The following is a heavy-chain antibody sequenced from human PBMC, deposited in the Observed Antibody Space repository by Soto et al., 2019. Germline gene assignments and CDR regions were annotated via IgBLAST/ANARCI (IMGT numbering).Heavy chain of an antibody. V-gene: IGHV3-30-3*01. CDR2: ISYDGSNK. J-gene: IGHJ4*02. CDR3: ARGPSSLTRFDY. CDR1: GFTFSSYA. D-gene: IGHD2-2*01. Sequence: PGGSLRLSCAASGFTFSSYAMHWVRQAPGKGLDWAAVISYDGSNKYYADSVKGRFTISRDNSKNTLYPQVNSRGAEDTAVYYCARGPSSLTRFDYCGQGTLVTVSS.